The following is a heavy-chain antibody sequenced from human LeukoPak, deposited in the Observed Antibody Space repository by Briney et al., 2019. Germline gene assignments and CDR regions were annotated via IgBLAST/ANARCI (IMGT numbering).Heavy chain of an antibody. D-gene: IGHD1-1*01. CDR3: ARLIYNTYTNNWRFDY. Sequence: SETLSLTCAVSGGSISSYYWSWPRHPPGKGLECLGYISSSGSTNYNPSLESRVTISKDMSKNQFSLKLSSVTAADTVLYYCARLIYNTYTNNWRFDYWGQGTLVTVS. CDR2: ISSSGST. CDR1: GGSISSYY. V-gene: IGHV4-4*08. J-gene: IGHJ4*02.